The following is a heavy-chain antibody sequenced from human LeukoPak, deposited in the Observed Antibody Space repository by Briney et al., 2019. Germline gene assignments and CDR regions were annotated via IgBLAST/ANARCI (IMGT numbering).Heavy chain of an antibody. CDR2: IIPIFGTA. Sequence: EASVKVSCKASGGTFSSYAISWVRQAPGQGLEWMGGIIPIFGTANYAQKFQGGVTITTDESTSTAYMELSSLRSEDTAVYYCARVYDSSGYYGYWGQGTLVTVSS. CDR1: GGTFSSYA. D-gene: IGHD3-22*01. CDR3: ARVYDSSGYYGY. V-gene: IGHV1-69*05. J-gene: IGHJ4*02.